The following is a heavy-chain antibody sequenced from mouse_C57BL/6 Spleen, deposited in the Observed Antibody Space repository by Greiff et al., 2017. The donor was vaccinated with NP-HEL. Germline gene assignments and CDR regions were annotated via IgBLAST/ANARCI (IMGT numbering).Heavy chain of an antibody. D-gene: IGHD1-2*01. Sequence: DVKLQESGPGLVKPSQSLSLTCTVTGYSITSGYGWNWIRQFPGNKLEWMGYISYSGSTNYNPSLKSRSSITRDTSKNQFFLQLNSVTTEDTATYYCARTARIKYWGQGTTLIVSS. J-gene: IGHJ2*01. CDR3: ARTARIKY. V-gene: IGHV3-2*02. CDR2: ISYSGST. CDR1: GYSITSGYG.